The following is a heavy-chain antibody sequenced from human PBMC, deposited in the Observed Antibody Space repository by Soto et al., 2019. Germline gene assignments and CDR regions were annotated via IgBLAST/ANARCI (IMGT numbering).Heavy chain of an antibody. CDR1: GYTFTSYG. J-gene: IGHJ6*02. CDR2: ISAYNGNT. V-gene: IGHV1-18*01. D-gene: IGHD3-3*01. CDR3: ARSPLYYDFWSGPGAHYYYGMDV. Sequence: ASVKVSCKASGYTFTSYGISWVRQAPGQGLEWMGWISAYNGNTNYAQKLQGRVTMTTDTSTSTAYMELRSLRSDDTAVYYCARSPLYYDFWSGPGAHYYYGMDVWGQGTTVTVSS.